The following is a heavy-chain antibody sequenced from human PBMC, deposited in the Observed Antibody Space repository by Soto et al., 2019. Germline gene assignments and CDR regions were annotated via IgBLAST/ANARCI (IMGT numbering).Heavy chain of an antibody. Sequence: QVQLVQSGAEEKKPGASVKVSCKASGYTFTSYAMHWVRHAPGQRLEWMGWINAGNGNTKYSQKFQGRVTITRDTSASTAYMELSRLRSEDTAVYYCARGTVVTHFDYWGQGTLVTVSS. J-gene: IGHJ4*02. CDR2: INAGNGNT. D-gene: IGHD2-15*01. CDR1: GYTFTSYA. V-gene: IGHV1-3*05. CDR3: ARGTVVTHFDY.